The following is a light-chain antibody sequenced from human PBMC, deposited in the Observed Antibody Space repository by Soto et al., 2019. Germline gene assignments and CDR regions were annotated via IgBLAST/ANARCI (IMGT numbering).Light chain of an antibody. CDR1: SSDVGGYNY. V-gene: IGLV2-14*01. Sequence: QSVLTQPASVSGSPGQSITSSCTGTSSDVGGYNYVSWYQQHPGKAPKLMIYDVSNRPSGVSNRFSGSRSGNTASLTISGLQAEDEADYNCSSYTSSSTPYDFGTGTKVTVL. J-gene: IGLJ1*01. CDR3: SSYTSSSTPYD. CDR2: DVS.